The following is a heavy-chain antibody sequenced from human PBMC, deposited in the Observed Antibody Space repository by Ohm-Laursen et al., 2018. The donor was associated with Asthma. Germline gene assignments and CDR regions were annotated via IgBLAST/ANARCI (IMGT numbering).Heavy chain of an antibody. CDR1: GFTFSSYA. Sequence: SLRLSCSATGFTFSSYAMSWVRQAPGKGLECVSAIIGSGADTYYADSVKGRFTISRDNSKNTLYLQMNTLRAEDTAVYYCARETATGSQNIHYYDLDVWGQGTTVIVSS. D-gene: IGHD2-15*01. V-gene: IGHV3-23*01. J-gene: IGHJ6*02. CDR3: ARETATGSQNIHYYDLDV. CDR2: IIGSGADT.